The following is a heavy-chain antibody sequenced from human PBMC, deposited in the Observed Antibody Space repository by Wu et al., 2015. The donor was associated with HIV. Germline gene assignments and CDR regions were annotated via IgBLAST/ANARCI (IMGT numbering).Heavy chain of an antibody. CDR1: GGTFSSYA. D-gene: IGHD3-22*01. CDR2: IIPIFGAA. CDR3: AGPSLGKVITLGYWYGMDV. V-gene: IGHV1-69*01. J-gene: IGHJ6*02. Sequence: QLVQSGPEVKKPGTSVKVSCKASGGTFSSYAISWVRQAPRQGLEWMGGIIPIFGAAKYAQMFQGRVTFTADESTSTVYMELSSLRSEDTAVYYCAGPSLGKVITLGYWYGMDVWGQGP.